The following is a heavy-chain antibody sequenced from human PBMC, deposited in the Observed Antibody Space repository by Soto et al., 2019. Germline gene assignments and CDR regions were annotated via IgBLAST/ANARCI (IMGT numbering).Heavy chain of an antibody. CDR2: IIPIFGTA. V-gene: IGHV1-69*01. Sequence: QVQLVQSGAEVKKPGSSVNVSCKASGSTFSSYAISWVRQAPGQGLEWMGGIIPIFGTANYAQKFQGRVTITADEPTSTAYMELSSLRSEDTAVYYCARDNRITMVLLSGAFDIWGQGTMVTVSS. CDR1: GSTFSSYA. D-gene: IGHD3-10*01. J-gene: IGHJ3*02. CDR3: ARDNRITMVLLSGAFDI.